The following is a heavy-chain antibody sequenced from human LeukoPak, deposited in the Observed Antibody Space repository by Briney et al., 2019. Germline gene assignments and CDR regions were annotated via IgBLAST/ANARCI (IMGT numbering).Heavy chain of an antibody. J-gene: IGHJ6*03. CDR3: ARAEMATTYYYYYMDV. CDR2: ISYDGSNK. Sequence: GGSLRLSCAASGFTFSSYAMHWVRQAPGKGLEWVAVISYDGSNKYYADSVKGRFTISRDNSKNTLYLQMNSLRAEDTAVYYCARAEMATTYYYYYMDVWGKGTTVTVSS. V-gene: IGHV3-30*04. CDR1: GFTFSSYA. D-gene: IGHD5-24*01.